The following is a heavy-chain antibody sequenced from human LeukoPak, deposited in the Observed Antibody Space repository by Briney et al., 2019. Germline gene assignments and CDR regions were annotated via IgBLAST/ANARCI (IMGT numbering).Heavy chain of an antibody. CDR2: ISSNGGST. D-gene: IGHD3-16*01. CDR3: ARDRGGTFDY. Sequence: GGSLRLSCSASGFTFSSYAMHWVRQAPGKGLEYVSAISSNGGSTYYADSVKGRFTISRDNAKNTLYLQMNSLRAEDTAVYYCARDRGGTFDYWGQGTLVTVSS. V-gene: IGHV3-64*04. CDR1: GFTFSSYA. J-gene: IGHJ4*02.